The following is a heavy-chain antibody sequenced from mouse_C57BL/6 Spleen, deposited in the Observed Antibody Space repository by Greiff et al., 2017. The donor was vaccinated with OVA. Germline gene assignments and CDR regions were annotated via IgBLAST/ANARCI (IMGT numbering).Heavy chain of an antibody. Sequence: VQLQQSGPELVKPGASVKISCKASGYAFSSSWMNWVKQRPGTGLEWIGRIYPGAGDTNYNGKFKGKATLTADKSSSTAYMQLSSLTSEDSAVYCCARNYYGSYYFDYWGKGTTLTVSS. D-gene: IGHD1-1*01. V-gene: IGHV1-82*01. CDR2: IYPGAGDT. CDR3: ARNYYGSYYFDY. J-gene: IGHJ2*01. CDR1: GYAFSSSW.